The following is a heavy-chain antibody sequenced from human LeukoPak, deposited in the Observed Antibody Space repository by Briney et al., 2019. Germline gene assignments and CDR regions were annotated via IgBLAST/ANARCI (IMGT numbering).Heavy chain of an antibody. CDR3: ATTTATSGSSLY. CDR1: PDTFTRYG. D-gene: IGHD6-19*01. CDR2: IRAYNGDT. J-gene: IGHJ4*02. V-gene: IGHV1-18*01. Sequence: ASVKVSCKASPDTFTRYGITWVRQAPGQGLEWMGWIRAYNGDTKYAQKFQGRVTMTAERSTNTAYMELRGLTFDDTAVFYCATTTATSGSSLYWGQGTLVNVAS.